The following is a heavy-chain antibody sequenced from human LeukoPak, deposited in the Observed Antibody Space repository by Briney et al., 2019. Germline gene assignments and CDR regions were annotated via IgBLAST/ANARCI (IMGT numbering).Heavy chain of an antibody. D-gene: IGHD1-14*01. CDR1: GYTFTNFF. J-gene: IGHJ4*02. CDR3: ARDSTGYYFDS. Sequence: ASVKVSCRASGYTFTNFFMHWVRQAPGQGLEWVGIINPNGGSTRYAQKFQGRVTMTRDTSTSTVHMELSSLRSEDTAVYYCARDSTGYYFDSWGQGTLVTVSS. CDR2: INPNGGST. V-gene: IGHV1-46*01.